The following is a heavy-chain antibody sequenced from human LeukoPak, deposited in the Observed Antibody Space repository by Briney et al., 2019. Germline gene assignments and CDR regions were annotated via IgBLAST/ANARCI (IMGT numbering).Heavy chain of an antibody. CDR3: ARARSSSWYFGY. V-gene: IGHV4-39*07. D-gene: IGHD6-13*01. CDR1: GGSISSSSYY. Sequence: KTSETLSLTCTVSGGSISSSSYYWGWIRQPPGKGLEWIGSIYYSGSTYYNPSLKSRVTISVDTSKNQFSLKLSSVTAADTAVYYCARARSSSWYFGYWGQGTLVTVSS. CDR2: IYYSGST. J-gene: IGHJ4*02.